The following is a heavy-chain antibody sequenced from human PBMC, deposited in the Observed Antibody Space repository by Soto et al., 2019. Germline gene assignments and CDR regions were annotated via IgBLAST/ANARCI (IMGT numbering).Heavy chain of an antibody. V-gene: IGHV4-39*07. Sequence: PSETLSLTCTVSGGSISSSSYYWGWIRQPPGKGLEWIGEIYHSGSTNYNPSLKSRVTISVDKSKNQFSLKLSSVTAADTAVYYCARVLGNDAFDIWGQGTMVTVSS. CDR2: IYHSGST. CDR1: GGSISSSSYY. D-gene: IGHD3-3*02. J-gene: IGHJ3*02. CDR3: ARVLGNDAFDI.